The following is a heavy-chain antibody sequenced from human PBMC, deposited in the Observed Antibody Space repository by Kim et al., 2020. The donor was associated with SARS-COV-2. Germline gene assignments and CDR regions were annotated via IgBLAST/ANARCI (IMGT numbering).Heavy chain of an antibody. Sequence: GGSLRLYCAASGFIFTNYEMDWVRQAPGKGLEWVSYVSMSGTSIYYADSVKGRFTISRDNARNSLFLQMNSLRAEDTAVYYCTRDSGNRNGMDIWGQGTTVTVSS. V-gene: IGHV3-48*03. J-gene: IGHJ6*02. CDR2: VSMSGTSI. CDR3: TRDSGNRNGMDI. D-gene: IGHD1-26*01. CDR1: GFIFTNYE.